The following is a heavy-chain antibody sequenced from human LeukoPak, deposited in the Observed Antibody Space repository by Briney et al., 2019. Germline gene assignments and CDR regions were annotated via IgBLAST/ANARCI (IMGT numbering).Heavy chain of an antibody. CDR1: GGSISSYY. V-gene: IGHV4-59*08. CDR3: ARRAMVRGVKSYYYGMDV. CDR2: IYYSGST. Sequence: SETLSLTCTVSGGSISSYYWSWIRQPPGKGLEWIGYIYYSGSTNYNPSLKSRVTISVDTSKNQFSPKLSSVTAADTAVYYCARRAMVRGVKSYYYGMDVWGQGTTVTVSS. J-gene: IGHJ6*02. D-gene: IGHD3-10*01.